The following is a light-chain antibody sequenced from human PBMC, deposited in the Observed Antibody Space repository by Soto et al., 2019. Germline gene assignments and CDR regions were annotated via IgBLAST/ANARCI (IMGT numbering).Light chain of an antibody. CDR1: QSVSTSY. CDR2: GAS. CDR3: PLGGSALGIT. V-gene: IGKV3-20*01. J-gene: IGKJ5*01. Sequence: EMVLTQSPGTRSLSPGERATLSCRASQSVSTSYLAWYQQKPGQAPRLLLYGASGRATGIPDRVGGSGSGADFTLTITRMEPDDFAVYYCPLGGSALGITFGQVTRLEIQ.